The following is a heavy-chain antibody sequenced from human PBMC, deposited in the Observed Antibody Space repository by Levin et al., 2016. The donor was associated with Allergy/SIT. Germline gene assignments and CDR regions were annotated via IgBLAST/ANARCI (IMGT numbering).Heavy chain of an antibody. V-gene: IGHV4-34*01. J-gene: IGHJ5*02. D-gene: IGHD3-3*01. Sequence: WIRQPPGKGLEWIGEINHSGSTNYNPSLKSRVTISVDTSKNQFSLKLSSVTAADTAVYYCARGGAITIFGVVRGWFDPWGQGTLVTVSS. CDR3: ARGGAITIFGVVRGWFDP. CDR2: INHSGST.